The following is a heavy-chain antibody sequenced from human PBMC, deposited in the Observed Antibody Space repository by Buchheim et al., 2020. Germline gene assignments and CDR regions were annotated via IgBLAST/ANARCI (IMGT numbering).Heavy chain of an antibody. Sequence: QVQLQESGPGLVKPSQTLSLTCAVSGGSISSRGYSWSWILQPPGKGLEWIGYIYYSGSTYYNPSLKSRVTISVDTSKNQFSLKLSSVTAAETDVYYCARGLYYDSSGYYFDYWGQGTL. J-gene: IGHJ4*02. CDR2: IYYSGST. CDR3: ARGLYYDSSGYYFDY. CDR1: GGSISSRGYS. V-gene: IGHV4-30-4*07. D-gene: IGHD3-22*01.